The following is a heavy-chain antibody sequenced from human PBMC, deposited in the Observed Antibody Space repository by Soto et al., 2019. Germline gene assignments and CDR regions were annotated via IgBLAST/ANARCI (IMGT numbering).Heavy chain of an antibody. CDR3: TRLALDYYYYGMDV. V-gene: IGHV3-73*01. J-gene: IGHJ6*02. Sequence: GGSLRLSCAASGFTFSGSAMHWVRRASGKGLEWVGRIRSKANSYATAYAASVKGRFTISRDDSKNTAYLQVNSLKTEDTAVYYCTRLALDYYYYGMDVWGQGTTVTVSS. CDR1: GFTFSGSA. CDR2: IRSKANSYAT.